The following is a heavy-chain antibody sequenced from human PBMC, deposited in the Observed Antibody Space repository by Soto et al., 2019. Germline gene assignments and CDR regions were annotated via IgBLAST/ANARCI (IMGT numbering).Heavy chain of an antibody. CDR2: IYHSGGT. V-gene: IGHV4-30-2*01. D-gene: IGHD3-22*01. CDR1: GDSISSGGYS. J-gene: IGHJ4*02. Sequence: QLQLQESGSGLVKPSQTLFLTCAVSGDSISSGGYSWNWIRQPPGKGLEWIGYIYHSGGTDYNPSLKSRVTITVDSSNNQFSLNLRSVTAADTAVYYCARDSRSGYYLEYWGQGTLVTVSS. CDR3: ARDSRSGYYLEY.